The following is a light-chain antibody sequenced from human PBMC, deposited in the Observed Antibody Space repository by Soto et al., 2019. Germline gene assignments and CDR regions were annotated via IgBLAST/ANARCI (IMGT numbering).Light chain of an antibody. CDR3: CSYAGSYKGYV. Sequence: QSALTQPRSVSGSPGQSVTISCTGTSSDVGGYNYVSWYQQHPGKAPKLMIYDVSKRPSGGPDRFSGSKSGNTASLTISGLQAEDEADYYCCSYAGSYKGYVFGTGTKVTVL. V-gene: IGLV2-11*01. CDR1: SSDVGGYNY. J-gene: IGLJ1*01. CDR2: DVS.